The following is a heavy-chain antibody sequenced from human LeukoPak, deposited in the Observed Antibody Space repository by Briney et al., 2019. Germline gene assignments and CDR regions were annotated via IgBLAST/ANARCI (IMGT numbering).Heavy chain of an antibody. CDR1: GGSLSSYY. J-gene: IGHJ6*02. V-gene: IGHV4-4*07. CDR3: ARDANWNGGYYYYGMDV. CDR2: IYTSGST. D-gene: IGHD1-1*01. Sequence: SETLSLTCTVSGGSLSSYYWSWVRQPAGKGLEWIGRIYTSGSTNYNPSLKSRVTMSVDTSKNQFSLKLSSVTAADTAVYYCARDANWNGGYYYYGMDVWGQGTTVTVSS.